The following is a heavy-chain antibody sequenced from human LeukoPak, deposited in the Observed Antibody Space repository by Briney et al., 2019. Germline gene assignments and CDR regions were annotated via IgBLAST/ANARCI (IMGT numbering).Heavy chain of an antibody. CDR1: GGSISSYY. V-gene: IGHV4-59*01. J-gene: IGHJ4*02. CDR2: IYYSGST. D-gene: IGHD6-13*01. CDR3: ASIYMAASGIVDY. Sequence: SETLSLTCTVSGGSISSYYWSWIRQPPGKGLEWIGYIYYSGSTNYNPSLKNRVTISVDTSKNQFSLKLSSVTAADTAVYYCASIYMAASGIVDYWGQGTLVTVFS.